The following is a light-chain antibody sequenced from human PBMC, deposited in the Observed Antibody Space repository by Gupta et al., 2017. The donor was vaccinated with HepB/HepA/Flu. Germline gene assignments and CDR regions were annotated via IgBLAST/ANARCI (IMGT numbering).Light chain of an antibody. V-gene: IGKV3-15*01. CDR1: QRVSSN. J-gene: IGKJ4*01. Sequence: EIVMTQSPSTLSVSPGERATLSCRASQRVSSNLAWYQQKPGQAPRLLIYGASTRATGIPARFSGSGSGTEFTLTISSLQSEDFAVYYCQQHNNWPPLTFGGGTKVEIK. CDR3: QQHNNWPPLT. CDR2: GAS.